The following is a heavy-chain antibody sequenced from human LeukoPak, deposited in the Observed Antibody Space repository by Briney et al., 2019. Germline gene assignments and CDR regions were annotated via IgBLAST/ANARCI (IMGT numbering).Heavy chain of an antibody. V-gene: IGHV3-48*04. J-gene: IGHJ6*03. CDR1: GFTFSSFS. CDR3: ARGLHPSYYYYYMDV. CDR2: ISSSGDTM. Sequence: PGGSLRLSCAASGFTFSSFSMNWVRQAPGKGLEWVSYISSSGDTMYYADSVKGRFTISRDNAKNSLYLQMNSLRAEDTAVYYCARGLHPSYYYYYMDVWGKGTTVTVSS. D-gene: IGHD4-11*01.